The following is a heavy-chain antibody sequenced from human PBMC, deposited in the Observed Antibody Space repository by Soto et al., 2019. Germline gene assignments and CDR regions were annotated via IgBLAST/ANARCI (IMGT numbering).Heavy chain of an antibody. V-gene: IGHV1-69*08. Sequence: QVQLVQSGAEVKKPGSSVKVSCKASGGTFSRYSITWVRQAPGHGLEWIGRIIPIFGIPTYAQKFQGRVTITADESTSTAYMGLSSLRSDDTAVYYCAREDRDRETGLVPAAIDGMDVGGQGTTVTVSS. CDR1: GGTFSRYS. J-gene: IGHJ6*02. CDR3: AREDRDRETGLVPAAIDGMDV. D-gene: IGHD2-2*01. CDR2: IIPIFGIP.